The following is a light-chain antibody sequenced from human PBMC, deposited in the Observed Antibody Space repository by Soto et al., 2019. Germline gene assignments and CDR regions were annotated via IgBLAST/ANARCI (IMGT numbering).Light chain of an antibody. CDR1: QGIRDA. V-gene: IGKV1-17*01. Sequence: DIQMTQSPSSLSASVGDRVTITCRASQGIRDALGWYQQKPGKAPKRLIYAASSLQSGVPSGFSGSGSGTEFTLTISSLQPEDFATYDCLQHNSYPQTFGQGTKVEIK. CDR2: AAS. J-gene: IGKJ1*01. CDR3: LQHNSYPQT.